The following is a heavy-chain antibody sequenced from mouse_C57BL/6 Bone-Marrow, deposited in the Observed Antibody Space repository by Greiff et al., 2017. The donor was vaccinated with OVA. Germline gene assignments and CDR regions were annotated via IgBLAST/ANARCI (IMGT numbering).Heavy chain of an antibody. Sequence: EVKLVESGTVLARPGASVKMSCKTSGYTFTSYWMHWVKQRPGQGLEWIGAIYPGNSDTSYNQKFKGKAKLTAVTSASTAYMELSSLTNEDSAVYYCTGSGYGYDDWFAYWGQGTLVTVSA. CDR1: GYTFTSYW. J-gene: IGHJ3*01. D-gene: IGHD2-2*01. V-gene: IGHV1-5*01. CDR2: IYPGNSDT. CDR3: TGSGYGYDDWFAY.